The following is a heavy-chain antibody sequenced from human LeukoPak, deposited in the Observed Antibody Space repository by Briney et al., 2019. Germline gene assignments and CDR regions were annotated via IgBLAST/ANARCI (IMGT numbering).Heavy chain of an antibody. V-gene: IGHV3-23*01. CDR1: GFTFSSYW. J-gene: IGHJ4*02. Sequence: PGGSLRLSCAASGFTFSSYWMHWVRQAPGKGLEWVSAISGSGGSTYYADSVKGRFTISRDNSKNTLYLQMNSLRAEDTAIYYCAKDPGSSSYGLDYWGQGTLVTVSS. D-gene: IGHD5-18*01. CDR3: AKDPGSSSYGLDY. CDR2: ISGSGGST.